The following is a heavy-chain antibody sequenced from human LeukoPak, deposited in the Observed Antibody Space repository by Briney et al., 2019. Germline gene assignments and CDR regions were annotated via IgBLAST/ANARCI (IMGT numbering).Heavy chain of an antibody. Sequence: SETLSLTCAVFGGSFSSYYWSWIRQTPGKGLEWIGEINHSGRTNYNPSLKSRVTISVDTSKNQFSLKLSSVTAADTAVYYCARSYYYGMDVWGQGTTVTVSS. V-gene: IGHV4-34*01. CDR2: INHSGRT. J-gene: IGHJ6*02. CDR1: GGSFSSYY. CDR3: ARSYYYGMDV.